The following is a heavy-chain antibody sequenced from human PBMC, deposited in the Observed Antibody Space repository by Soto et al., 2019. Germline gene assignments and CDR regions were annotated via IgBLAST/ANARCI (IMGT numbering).Heavy chain of an antibody. CDR2: ISYDGSNK. CDR3: ARDGYCSGGSCYAVFDY. Sequence: GGSLRLSCAASGFTFSSYWMHWVRQAPGKGLVWVAVISYDGSNKYYADSVKGRFTISRDNSKNTLYLQMNSLRAEDTAVYYCARDGYCSGGSCYAVFDYWGQGTLVTV. V-gene: IGHV3-30-3*01. CDR1: GFTFSSYW. J-gene: IGHJ4*02. D-gene: IGHD2-15*01.